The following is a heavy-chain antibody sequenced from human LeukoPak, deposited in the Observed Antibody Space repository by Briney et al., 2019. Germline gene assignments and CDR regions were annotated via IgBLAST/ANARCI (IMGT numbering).Heavy chain of an antibody. CDR1: GYTFTSNG. V-gene: IGHV1-18*01. CDR2: ISPYNGDT. D-gene: IGHD6-19*01. J-gene: IGHJ3*02. Sequence: ASVKVSSTPSGYTFTSNGISWVRQTPGQGREWMAWISPYNGDTTYAQELQGRVTVATDASTSTAYMELRSLRSDDTAMYFCARLRGGIYSSRDAFDIWGQGTMVTVSS. CDR3: ARLRGGIYSSRDAFDI.